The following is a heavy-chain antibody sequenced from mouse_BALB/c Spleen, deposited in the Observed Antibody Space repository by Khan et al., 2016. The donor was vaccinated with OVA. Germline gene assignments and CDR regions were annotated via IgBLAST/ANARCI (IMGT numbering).Heavy chain of an antibody. CDR1: GFDFSRYW. V-gene: IGHV4-1*02. Sequence: EVKLLESGGGLVQPGGALKLSCAAAGFDFSRYWMSWVRQAPGKGLEWLGEINPDSSTINYTPSLKDKFIISRDNAKNTLYLQMSKVRSEDTAIYYCARPIGYFWYFDVWGAGTTVTVSS. D-gene: IGHD2-3*01. CDR2: INPDSSTI. CDR3: ARPIGYFWYFDV. J-gene: IGHJ1*01.